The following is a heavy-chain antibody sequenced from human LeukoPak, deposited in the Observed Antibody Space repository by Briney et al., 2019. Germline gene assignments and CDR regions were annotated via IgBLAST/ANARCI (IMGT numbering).Heavy chain of an antibody. CDR3: ARGRYFDWLFWGNWFDP. V-gene: IGHV1-2*02. D-gene: IGHD3-9*01. Sequence: ASVKVSCKASGYTFTGYYMHWVRQAPGQGLEWMGGINPNSGGTNYAQKFQGRVTMTRDTSISTAYIELSRLRSDDTAVSYCARGRYFDWLFWGNWFDPWGQGTLVTVSS. CDR2: INPNSGGT. J-gene: IGHJ5*02. CDR1: GYTFTGYY.